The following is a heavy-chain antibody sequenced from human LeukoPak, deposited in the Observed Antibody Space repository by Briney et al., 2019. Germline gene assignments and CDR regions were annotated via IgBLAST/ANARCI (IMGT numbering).Heavy chain of an antibody. CDR2: IKSKTDGGTT. D-gene: IGHD5-18*01. CDR1: GFTFSIYT. J-gene: IGHJ4*02. V-gene: IGHV3-15*01. CDR3: TQYTYGFFQY. Sequence: GGSLRLSCAASGFTFSIYTMNWVRQAPGKGLEWVGRIKSKTDGGTTDYAAPVKGRFTISRDDSKNTLYLQMNSLKTEDTAVYYCTQYTYGFFQYWGQGTLVTVSS.